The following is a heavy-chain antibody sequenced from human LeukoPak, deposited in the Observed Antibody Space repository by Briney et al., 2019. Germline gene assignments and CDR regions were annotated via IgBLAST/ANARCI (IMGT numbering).Heavy chain of an antibody. Sequence: PGGSLGLSCAASGFTFSNYALIWVRQAPERGLQWVSAITGSGAVTYYEDSVKGRFTISRDNSKNTLYLQMNSLRAEDTAVYYCAKEPFGYCSSGRCHNWFDPWGQGTLVAVSS. J-gene: IGHJ5*02. D-gene: IGHD2-2*03. CDR1: GFTFSNYA. CDR3: AKEPFGYCSSGRCHNWFDP. V-gene: IGHV3-23*01. CDR2: ITGSGAVT.